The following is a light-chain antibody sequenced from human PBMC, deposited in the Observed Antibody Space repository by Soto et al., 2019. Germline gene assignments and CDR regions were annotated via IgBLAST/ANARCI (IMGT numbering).Light chain of an antibody. V-gene: IGKV2-40*01. J-gene: IGKJ4*01. CDR3: MQRIEFPLT. Sequence: DIVMTQTPLSLPVTPGETASISFGSSQSLFVXDDGKTYLEWYLQKXGQSPQXXIYTVSYRESGVPDRVSGSGSGTDFTLKISRVEAEDVGVYDCMQRIEFPLTFGGGTKVDIK. CDR2: TVS. CDR1: QSLFVXDDGKTY.